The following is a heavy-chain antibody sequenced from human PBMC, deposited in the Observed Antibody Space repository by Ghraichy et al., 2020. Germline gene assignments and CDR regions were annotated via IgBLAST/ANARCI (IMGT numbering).Heavy chain of an antibody. CDR1: GFTFSSYG. Sequence: LSLTCAASGFTFSSYGMHWVRQAPGKGLEWVAVIWYDGSNKYYADSVKGRFTISRDNSKNTLYLQMNSLRAEDTAVYYCAREGDTVVTSDAFDIWGQGTMVTVSS. J-gene: IGHJ3*02. CDR2: IWYDGSNK. CDR3: AREGDTVVTSDAFDI. D-gene: IGHD4-23*01. V-gene: IGHV3-33*01.